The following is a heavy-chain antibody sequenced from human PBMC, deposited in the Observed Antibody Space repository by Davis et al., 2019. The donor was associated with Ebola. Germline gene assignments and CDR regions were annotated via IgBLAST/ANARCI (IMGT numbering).Heavy chain of an antibody. J-gene: IGHJ4*02. CDR3: AREAGGWLAPGDYFDY. V-gene: IGHV1-2*02. D-gene: IGHD5-24*01. CDR2: INPNSGGT. Sequence: AASVKLSCKASRYTFTGYYMHWVRQAPGQGLEWLGWINPNSGGTKYAQRFQGRVTMTRDTSISTTYMDLSRLRSDDTAVYYCAREAGGWLAPGDYFDYWGQGTLVTVSS. CDR1: RYTFTGYY.